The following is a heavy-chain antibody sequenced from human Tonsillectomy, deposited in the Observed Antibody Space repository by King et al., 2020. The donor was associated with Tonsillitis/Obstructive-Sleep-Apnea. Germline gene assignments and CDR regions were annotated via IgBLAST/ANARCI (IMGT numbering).Heavy chain of an antibody. V-gene: IGHV3-30*04. J-gene: IGHJ4*02. D-gene: IGHD4-17*01. CDR1: GFTFGRYA. CDR3: AREAGDYDLYFDY. CDR2: IAHDASTK. Sequence: QVQLVQSGGGVVQPGRSLRLSCAASGFTFGRYAMHWVRQAPGKGLEWVAVIAHDASTKYYADSVKGRFTISRDNSKNTVYLQVNSLRSEDTAVYFCAREAGDYDLYFDYWGQGTLVTVSS.